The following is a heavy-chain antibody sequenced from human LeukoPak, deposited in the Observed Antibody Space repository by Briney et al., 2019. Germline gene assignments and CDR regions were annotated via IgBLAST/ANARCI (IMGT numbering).Heavy chain of an antibody. CDR2: INPNSGGT. D-gene: IGHD2-15*01. Sequence: ASVKVSCKASGYTFTGYYMHWVRQAPGQGLEWMGWINPNSGGTNYAQKFQGRVTMTRDTSISTAYMELSRLRSDDTAVYYCAREYEGRSGGSCYPRNNWFDPWGQGTLVTVSS. CDR3: AREYEGRSGGSCYPRNNWFDP. V-gene: IGHV1-2*02. J-gene: IGHJ5*02. CDR1: GYTFTGYY.